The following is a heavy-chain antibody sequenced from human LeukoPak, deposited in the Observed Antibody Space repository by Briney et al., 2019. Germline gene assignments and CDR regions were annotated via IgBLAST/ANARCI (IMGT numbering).Heavy chain of an antibody. Sequence: GGSLRLSCAASGFTFSSSAMSWVRQAPGKGLEWVSSISGSGSGGSTYYADSVKGRFTISRDNAKNSLYLQMNSLRVEDTAVFYCAKVAKYYYGSETYYFFEHWGQGTPVTASS. CDR3: AKVAKYYYGSETYYFFEH. CDR2: ISGSGSGGST. D-gene: IGHD3-10*01. CDR1: GFTFSSSA. J-gene: IGHJ4*02. V-gene: IGHV3-23*01.